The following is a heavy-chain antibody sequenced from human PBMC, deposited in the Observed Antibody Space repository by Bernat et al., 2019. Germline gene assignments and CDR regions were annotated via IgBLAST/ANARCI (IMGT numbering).Heavy chain of an antibody. D-gene: IGHD6-6*01. J-gene: IGHJ4*02. V-gene: IGHV1-18*01. Sequence: QVQLVQSGAEVKKPGASVKVSGKAAGYTLTSYGISWVRQAPGQGLEWMGWISAYNGNTNYAQKLQGRVPMPPDTSTSTASMELRSLSSDDPAVYYCARDSSSSGKGNDYWGQGTLVTVSS. CDR3: ARDSSSSGKGNDY. CDR2: ISAYNGNT. CDR1: GYTLTSYG.